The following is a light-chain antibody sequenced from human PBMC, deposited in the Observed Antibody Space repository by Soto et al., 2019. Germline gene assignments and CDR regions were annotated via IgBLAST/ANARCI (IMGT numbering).Light chain of an antibody. CDR3: QQRSKWPFT. V-gene: IGKV3-11*01. Sequence: DIVLTHSPAPLSLSPGARATLSCRASQSVSSYLAWYQQKPGQAPRLLIYDASNRATGIPARFSGSGSGTDFTLTISSLEPEDFAVYYCQQRSKWPFTFGPGTKVDIK. CDR1: QSVSSY. J-gene: IGKJ3*01. CDR2: DAS.